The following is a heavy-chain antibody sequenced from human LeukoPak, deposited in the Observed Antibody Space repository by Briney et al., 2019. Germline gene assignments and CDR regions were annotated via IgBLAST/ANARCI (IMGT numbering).Heavy chain of an antibody. CDR1: GYTFTGYY. CDR2: INPNSGGT. D-gene: IGHD3-22*01. Sequence: ASVKVSRKASGYTFTGYYMHWVRQAPGQGLEWMGWINPNSGGTNYAQKFQGRVTMTRDTSISTAYMELSRLRSDDTAVYYCASVTHYYDSRGGYYFDYWGQGTLVTVSS. CDR3: ASVTHYYDSRGGYYFDY. V-gene: IGHV1-2*02. J-gene: IGHJ4*02.